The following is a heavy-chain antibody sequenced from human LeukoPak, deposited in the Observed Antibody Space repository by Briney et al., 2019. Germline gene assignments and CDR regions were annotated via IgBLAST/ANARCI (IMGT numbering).Heavy chain of an antibody. CDR2: VSGSGSTV. CDR3: ARGAPDY. D-gene: IGHD1-26*01. J-gene: IGHJ4*02. CDR1: GFTFSDHI. V-gene: IGHV3-48*01. Sequence: GGSLGLSCAASGFTFSDHIMNWVRQLPGKRQEWVAYVSGSGSTVYYADSVKGRFTISRDNGKSSLYLQMNSLRAEDTAVYYCARGAPDYWGQGTLVTVSS.